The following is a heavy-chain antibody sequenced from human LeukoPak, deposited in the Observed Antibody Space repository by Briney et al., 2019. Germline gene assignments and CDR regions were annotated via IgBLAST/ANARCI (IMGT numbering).Heavy chain of an antibody. D-gene: IGHD3-3*01. CDR3: TRAPITMSPADY. CDR2: IKQDGSEK. J-gene: IGHJ4*02. CDR1: GFTVSSNY. Sequence: GGSLRLSCAASGFTVSSNYMSWVRQAPGKGLEWVANIKQDGSEKYYVDSVKGRFTISRDNAKNSLYLQMNSLRAEDTAVYYCTRAPITMSPADYWGQGTLVTVSS. V-gene: IGHV3-7*01.